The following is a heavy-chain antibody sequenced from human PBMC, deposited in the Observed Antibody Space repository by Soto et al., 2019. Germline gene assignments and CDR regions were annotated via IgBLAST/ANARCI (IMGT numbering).Heavy chain of an antibody. Sequence: QVQLVESGGGVVEPGRSLRLSCAASGFTFNNYGIHWVRQAPGKGLEWLAVIWNDGSNNYYANSVKGRFTISRDNSKNTLYLQMSSLRAEDTAVYYCARRQIPPPTRGAANARGGMDVWGQGTTVTVSS. CDR2: IWNDGSNN. CDR3: ARRQIPPPTRGAANARGGMDV. CDR1: GFTFNNYG. V-gene: IGHV3-33*01. D-gene: IGHD6-13*01. J-gene: IGHJ6*02.